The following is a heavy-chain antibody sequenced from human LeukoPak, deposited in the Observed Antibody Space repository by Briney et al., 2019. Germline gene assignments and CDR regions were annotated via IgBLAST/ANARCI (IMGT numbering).Heavy chain of an antibody. CDR3: ARINPDEDAFDI. J-gene: IGHJ3*02. CDR2: ISSSRSFI. V-gene: IGHV3-21*01. Sequence: GSLRLSCAASGFTFSSYSMNWVRQAPGKGLEWVSCISSSRSFIFYADSVKGRFTISRDNAKNSLYLQMNSLRAEDTAVYYCARINPDEDAFDIWGQGTMVTVSS. D-gene: IGHD1-14*01. CDR1: GFTFSSYS.